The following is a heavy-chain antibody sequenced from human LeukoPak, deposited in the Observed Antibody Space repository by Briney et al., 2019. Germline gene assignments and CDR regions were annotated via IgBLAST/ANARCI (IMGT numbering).Heavy chain of an antibody. J-gene: IGHJ2*01. D-gene: IGHD3-22*01. V-gene: IGHV4-4*07. CDR2: IYTSGST. CDR1: GGSISSYY. CDR3: ARASFYYDSSGYYFHAWYFDL. Sequence: PSETLSLTCTVSGGSISSYYWSWIRQPAGKGLEWIGRIYTSGSTNYNPSLKSRVTMSVDTSKNQFSLKLSSVTAADTAVYYCARASFYYDSSGYYFHAWYFDLWGRGTLVTVSS.